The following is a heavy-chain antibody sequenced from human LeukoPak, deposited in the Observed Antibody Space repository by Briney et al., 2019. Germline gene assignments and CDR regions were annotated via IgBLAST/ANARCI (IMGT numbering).Heavy chain of an antibody. D-gene: IGHD3-9*01. CDR3: ASSTARYFDWSTIKGDYYYYMDV. CDR2: IYTSGST. V-gene: IGHV4-61*02. CDR1: GDSISSPSYY. J-gene: IGHJ6*03. Sequence: SETLSLTCTVSGDSISSPSYYWGWIRQPPGKGLEWIGRIYTSGSTNYNPSLKSRVTMSVDTSKNQFSLKLGSVTAAGTAVYYCASSTARYFDWSTIKGDYYYYMDVWGKGTTVTISS.